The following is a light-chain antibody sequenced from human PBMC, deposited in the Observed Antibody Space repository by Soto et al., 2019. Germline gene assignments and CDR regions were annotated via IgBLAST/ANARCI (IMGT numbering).Light chain of an antibody. V-gene: IGLV1-47*01. CDR1: SSNIGSNY. CDR3: ETWDDSLSNYV. CDR2: RNN. Sequence: QAVVTQPPSASGTPGQRVTISCSGSSSNIGSNYVYWYQHLTGTAPKLLIYRNNQRPSGVPDRFSGSKSGTSASLAISGLRSEDEADYYCETWDDSLSNYVFGTGTKVTVL. J-gene: IGLJ1*01.